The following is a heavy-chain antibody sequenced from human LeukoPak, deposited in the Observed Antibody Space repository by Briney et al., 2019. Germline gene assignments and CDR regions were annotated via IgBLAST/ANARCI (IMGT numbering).Heavy chain of an antibody. D-gene: IGHD3-10*01. CDR1: GGSISSYY. V-gene: IGHV4-59*12. CDR2: IYYSGST. CDR3: ASNYYGSGSYTQNWFDP. Sequence: SETLSLTCTVSGGSISSYYWSWIRQPPGKGLEWIGYIYYSGSTNYNPSLKSRVTISVDTSKNQFSLKLSSVTAADTAVYYCASNYYGSGSYTQNWFDPWGQGTLVTVSS. J-gene: IGHJ5*02.